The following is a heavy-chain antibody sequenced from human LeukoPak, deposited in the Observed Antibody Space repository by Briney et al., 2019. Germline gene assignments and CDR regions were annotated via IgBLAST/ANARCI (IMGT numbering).Heavy chain of an antibody. J-gene: IGHJ4*02. V-gene: IGHV3-23*01. CDR2: ISGSGGST. Sequence: PGGSLRLSCAVSGITLSNYAMSWVRQAPGKGLEWVSAISGSGGSTYYADSVKGRFTISRDNSKNTLYLQMNSLRAEDTAVYYCAKDRASGYFDYWGQGTLVTVSS. CDR3: AKDRASGYFDY. D-gene: IGHD6-19*01. CDR1: GITLSNYA.